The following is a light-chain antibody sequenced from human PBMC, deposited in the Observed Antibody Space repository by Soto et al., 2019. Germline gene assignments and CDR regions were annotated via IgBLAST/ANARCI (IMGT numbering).Light chain of an antibody. V-gene: IGKV1-8*01. Sequence: IRMTQSPSSLSASTGDRVTITSRVSQGISSYLAWYQQKPGKAPKLLIYAASTLQSGVPSRFSGSGSGTDFTLTISCLQSEDFATYYCQQYYSYPALTFGGGTKVDIK. J-gene: IGKJ4*01. CDR3: QQYYSYPALT. CDR2: AAS. CDR1: QGISSY.